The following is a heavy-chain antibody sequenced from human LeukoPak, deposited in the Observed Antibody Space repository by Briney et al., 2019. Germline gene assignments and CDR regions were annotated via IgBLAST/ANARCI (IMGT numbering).Heavy chain of an antibody. D-gene: IGHD6-13*01. CDR1: GFTFSNYA. Sequence: PGGSLRLSCAASGFTFSNYAMTWVRQVPGEGLEWVSAISGSGVSTYYAASVKGRFTISRDNSKNTLYLQMNSLRVEDTAIYYCAKEMYSSSWGVFDYWGQGTLVTVSS. CDR2: ISGSGVST. J-gene: IGHJ4*02. V-gene: IGHV3-23*01. CDR3: AKEMYSSSWGVFDY.